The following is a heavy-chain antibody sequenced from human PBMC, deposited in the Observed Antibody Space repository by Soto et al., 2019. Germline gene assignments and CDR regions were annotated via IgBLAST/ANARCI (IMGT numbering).Heavy chain of an antibody. CDR2: IYYSGST. CDR1: GASISSYY. CDR3: ATEGGLSDFDY. J-gene: IGHJ4*02. Sequence: PAETLSLTCTVSGASISSYYWSWIRQPPGKGLEWIGYIYYSGSTNYTPSLKSRVTISVDTSKNQFSLKLSSVTAADTAVYYCATEGGLSDFDYWGQGTLVTVSS. V-gene: IGHV4-59*01. D-gene: IGHD3-16*01.